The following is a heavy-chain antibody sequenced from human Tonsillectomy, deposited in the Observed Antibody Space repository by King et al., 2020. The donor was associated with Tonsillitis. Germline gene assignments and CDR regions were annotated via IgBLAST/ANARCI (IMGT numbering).Heavy chain of an antibody. CDR3: AKDRIQLWYTDPQAFYYYGMDV. D-gene: IGHD5-18*01. J-gene: IGHJ6*02. CDR2: ISYDGSNK. CDR1: GFTFSKFG. V-gene: IGHV3-30*18. Sequence: HVQLVESGGGVVQPGRSLRLSCAASGFTFSKFGIHWVRQAPGKGLEWVAFISYDGSNKYYVDSVKGRFTISRDNSKNTLYLQMNSLRAEDTAFYYCAKDRIQLWYTDPQAFYYYGMDVWGQGTTVTVSS.